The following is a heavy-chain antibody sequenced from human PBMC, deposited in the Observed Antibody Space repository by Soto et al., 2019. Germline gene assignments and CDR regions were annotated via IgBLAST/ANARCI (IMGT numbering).Heavy chain of an antibody. D-gene: IGHD6-19*01. CDR1: GFPFSNYA. CDR3: ARDRGWSLFDY. V-gene: IGHV3-30-3*01. J-gene: IGHJ4*02. Sequence: GGSLRLSCAASGFPFSNYAIHWVRQAPGKGLEWVAAISYDGSNKYYADSVKGRFTISRDNAKNTLYLQMNSLRAEDTAVYYCARDRGWSLFDYWGQGTLVTVSS. CDR2: ISYDGSNK.